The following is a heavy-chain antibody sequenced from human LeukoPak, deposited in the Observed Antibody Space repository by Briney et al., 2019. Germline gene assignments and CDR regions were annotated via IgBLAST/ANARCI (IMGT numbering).Heavy chain of an antibody. Sequence: TGGSLRLSCAASGFTVSSNYMSWVRQAPGKGLEWVSAISASGGGTYYADSVKGRFTVSRDNSKNTLFRQMNSLRAEDTAVYYCAKVNPPRGGRSGWYEANDYWGQGTLVTVSS. V-gene: IGHV3-23*01. CDR3: AKVNPPRGGRSGWYEANDY. J-gene: IGHJ4*02. D-gene: IGHD6-19*01. CDR1: GFTVSSNY. CDR2: ISASGGGT.